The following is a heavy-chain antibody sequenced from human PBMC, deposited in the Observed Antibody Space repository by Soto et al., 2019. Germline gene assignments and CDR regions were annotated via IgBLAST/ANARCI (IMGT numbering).Heavy chain of an antibody. D-gene: IGHD3-9*01. V-gene: IGHV3-30*03. CDR2: TSWDEGSK. J-gene: IGHJ5*02. CDR1: GFTFDTYG. CDR3: ARQGTGRHNWADH. Sequence: QVQLVESGGGVVQPGRSLSLSCAASGFTFDTYGMHWVRQAPGKGLEWLAVTSWDEGSKYYADSVKGRFTISRDNSKNPLYLQMDSLRPEDPGISFCARQGTGRHNWADHWGQGTLVTASS.